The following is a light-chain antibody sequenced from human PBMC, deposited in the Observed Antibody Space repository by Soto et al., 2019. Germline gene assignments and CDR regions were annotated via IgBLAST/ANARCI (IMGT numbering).Light chain of an antibody. V-gene: IGKV3-20*01. CDR1: QSVASTY. J-gene: IGKJ3*01. Sequence: DIVLTQSPGTLSLSPGERATLSCRASQSVASTYLAWYQQKPGQAPRPLIYGASSRATGIPDRFSGSGSGTDFTLTISRLEPEDFAVYYCQQYGNSPPFTFGPGTKVDIK. CDR3: QQYGNSPPFT. CDR2: GAS.